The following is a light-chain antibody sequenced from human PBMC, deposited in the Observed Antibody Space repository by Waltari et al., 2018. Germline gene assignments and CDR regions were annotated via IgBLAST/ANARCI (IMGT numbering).Light chain of an antibody. V-gene: IGKV1-33*01. CDR3: QQHHELQT. J-gene: IGKJ2*01. CDR2: DAS. CDR1: QDISKY. Sequence: DIQMTQSPSSLSASVGDRVTITCQASQDISKYLNWYQHKSGKAPKLLNYDASNLERGVPSRFRGYGSGTNFTFSISSLQPEDFATYFCQQHHELQTFGQGTKLDIK.